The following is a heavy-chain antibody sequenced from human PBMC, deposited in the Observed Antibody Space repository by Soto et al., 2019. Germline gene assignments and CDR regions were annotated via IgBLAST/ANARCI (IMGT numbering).Heavy chain of an antibody. V-gene: IGHV1-18*01. D-gene: IGHD2-15*01. CDR3: ARGGCSGGSCCWPPDY. Sequence: ASVKVSCKASGYTFTSYGISWVRQAPGQGLEWMGWISAYNGNTNYAQKLQGRVTMTTDTSTSTAYMELRSLRSGDTAVYYCARGGCSGGSCCWPPDYWGQGTLVTVSS. CDR2: ISAYNGNT. CDR1: GYTFTSYG. J-gene: IGHJ4*02.